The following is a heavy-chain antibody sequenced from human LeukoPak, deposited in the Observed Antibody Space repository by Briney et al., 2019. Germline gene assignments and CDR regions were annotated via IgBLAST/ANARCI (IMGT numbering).Heavy chain of an antibody. J-gene: IGHJ5*02. D-gene: IGHD4-11*01. CDR3: ARNFSLTTLKGGWFDP. Sequence: SETLSLTCAVSGYSIKSVYSWTWLRQRPGKGLEWIGNIYHSGYAYYNPSLKSRVTISLDASKNQFSLRLSSVTAADTAVYYCARNFSLTTLKGGWFDPWGQGTLVTVSS. CDR1: GYSIKSVYS. CDR2: IYHSGYA. V-gene: IGHV4-38-2*01.